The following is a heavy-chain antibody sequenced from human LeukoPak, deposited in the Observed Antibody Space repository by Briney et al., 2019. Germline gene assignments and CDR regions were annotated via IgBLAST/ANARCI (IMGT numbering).Heavy chain of an antibody. V-gene: IGHV4-59*12. D-gene: IGHD5-12*01. Sequence: PSETLSLTCTVSGGSISSYYWSWIRQPPGKGLEWIGYIYYSGSTNYNPSLKSQITISVDTSKNQFSLKLSSVTAADTAVYYCARGRGHSGYDYWGQGTLVTVSS. CDR2: IYYSGST. CDR3: ARGRGHSGYDY. J-gene: IGHJ4*02. CDR1: GGSISSYY.